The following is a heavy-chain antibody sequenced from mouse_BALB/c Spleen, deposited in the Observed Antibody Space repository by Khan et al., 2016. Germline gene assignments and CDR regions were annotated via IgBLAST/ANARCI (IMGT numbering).Heavy chain of an antibody. CDR2: ISSGGSYN. CDR1: GFTFSSYT. D-gene: IGHD3-1*01. CDR3: TRYSSGGFAY. J-gene: IGHJ3*01. V-gene: IGHV5-6-4*01. Sequence: EVELVESGGGLVKPGGSLKLSCAASGFTFSSYTMSWVSQTPEKRLEWVATISSGGSYNYYQDSVKGRITISRDNDKNTMYLQTSSLQSEDTAMYCGTRYSSGGFAYWGRGSLVTVS.